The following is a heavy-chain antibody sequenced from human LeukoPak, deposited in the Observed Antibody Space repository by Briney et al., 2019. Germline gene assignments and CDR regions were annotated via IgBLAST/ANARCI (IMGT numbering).Heavy chain of an antibody. V-gene: IGHV3-23*01. D-gene: IGHD1-1*01. Sequence: PGGSLRLSCAASGFTFSSYAMSWVRQAPGKGLEWVSAISGSGGSTYYADSVEGRFTISRDNSKNTLYLQMNSLRAEATAVYYCATRTTGTTLSYYYYYMDVWGKGTTVTVSS. CDR3: ATRTTGTTLSYYYYYMDV. CDR2: ISGSGGST. CDR1: GFTFSSYA. J-gene: IGHJ6*03.